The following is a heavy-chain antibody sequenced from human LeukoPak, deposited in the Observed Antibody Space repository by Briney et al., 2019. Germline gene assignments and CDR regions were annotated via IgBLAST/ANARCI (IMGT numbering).Heavy chain of an antibody. Sequence: PGGSLRLSCAASGFTFSSYEMNWVRQAPGKGLEWVSSISSSSSYIYYADSVKGRFTISRDNAKNSLYLQMNSLRAEDTAVYYCARRYGDYVYYFDYWGQGTLVTVSS. J-gene: IGHJ4*02. CDR2: ISSSSSYI. D-gene: IGHD4-17*01. CDR1: GFTFSSYE. V-gene: IGHV3-21*01. CDR3: ARRYGDYVYYFDY.